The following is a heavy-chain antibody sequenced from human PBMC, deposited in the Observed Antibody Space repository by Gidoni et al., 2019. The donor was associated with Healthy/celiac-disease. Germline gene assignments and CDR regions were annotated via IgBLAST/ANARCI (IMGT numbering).Heavy chain of an antibody. V-gene: IGHV3-23*01. CDR3: AKNLGGWSPRDDYYYYGMDV. CDR1: GFTFSSYA. Sequence: EVQLLESGGGLVQPGGSLRLSCAASGFTFSSYAMSWVRQAPGKGLEWVSAISGSGGSTYYADSVKGRFTTSRDNSKNTLYLQMNSLRAEDTAVYYCAKNLGGWSPRDDYYYYGMDVWGQGTTVTVSS. J-gene: IGHJ6*02. D-gene: IGHD2-15*01. CDR2: ISGSGGST.